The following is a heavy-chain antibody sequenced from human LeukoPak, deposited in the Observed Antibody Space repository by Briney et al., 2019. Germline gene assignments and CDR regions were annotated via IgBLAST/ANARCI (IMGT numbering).Heavy chain of an antibody. J-gene: IGHJ2*01. CDR3: AKDSQHHYDSSGYTPWWYFDL. Sequence: GGSLRLSCAASGFTFDDYAMHWVRQAPGKGLEWVSGISWNSGSIGYADSVKGRFTISRDNAKNSLYLQMNSLRAEDTALYYCAKDSQHHYDSSGYTPWWYFDLWGRGTLVTVSS. CDR1: GFTFDDYA. CDR2: ISWNSGSI. D-gene: IGHD3-22*01. V-gene: IGHV3-9*01.